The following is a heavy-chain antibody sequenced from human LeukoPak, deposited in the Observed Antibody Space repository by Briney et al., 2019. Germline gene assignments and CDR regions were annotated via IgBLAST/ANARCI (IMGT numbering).Heavy chain of an antibody. Sequence: ASVKVSCKASGYTFTTHYIHWVRQAPGQGLEWMGIINPSGGSTSYAQKFQGRVTMTRDMSTSTVYMELSSLRSEDTAVYYCAREGHGSGSNDYWGQGTLVTVSS. V-gene: IGHV1-46*01. D-gene: IGHD3-10*01. J-gene: IGHJ4*02. CDR1: GYTFTTHY. CDR2: INPSGGST. CDR3: AREGHGSGSNDY.